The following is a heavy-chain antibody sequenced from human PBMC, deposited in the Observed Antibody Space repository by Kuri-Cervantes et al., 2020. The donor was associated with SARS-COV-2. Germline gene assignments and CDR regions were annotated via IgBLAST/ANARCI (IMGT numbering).Heavy chain of an antibody. Sequence: GGSLRLSCAASGFTFGSYTMNWVRQAPGKGLEWLSSISGSSSFISYADSVEGRFTVSRDNAKNSLYLQIHSLRAEDTAVYYCARDLLHYDSSGYYYDPGWGQGTLVTVSS. V-gene: IGHV3-21*01. CDR2: ISGSSSFI. CDR1: GFTFGSYT. D-gene: IGHD3-22*01. J-gene: IGHJ4*02. CDR3: ARDLLHYDSSGYYYDPG.